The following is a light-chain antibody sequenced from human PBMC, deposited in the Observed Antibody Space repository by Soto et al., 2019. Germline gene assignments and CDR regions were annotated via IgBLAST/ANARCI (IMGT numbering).Light chain of an antibody. J-gene: IGKJ1*01. Sequence: EIVLTQSPGTLSLSSGEGATLSCRASQSVNSNYLAWFQQKPGQAPRLLIYSTSNRATGIPDRFSGSGSGTDFTLTISRLEPEDFVVYYCQQYEKSPWTFGQGTKVEIK. CDR2: STS. CDR1: QSVNSNY. V-gene: IGKV3-20*01. CDR3: QQYEKSPWT.